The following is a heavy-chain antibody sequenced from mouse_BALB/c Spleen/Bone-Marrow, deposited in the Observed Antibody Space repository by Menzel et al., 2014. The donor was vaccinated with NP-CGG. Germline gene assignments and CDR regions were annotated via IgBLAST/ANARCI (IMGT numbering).Heavy chain of an antibody. Sequence: DVKLQESGPDLVKPSQSLSLPCTVTGYYITSGYSWHWIRQFPGNKLEWMGYIHYSGSTNYNPSLKSRISITRDTSKNQFFLQLNSVTTEDTATYYCARSDYDAWFAYWGQGTLVTVSA. CDR2: IHYSGST. D-gene: IGHD2-4*01. CDR1: GYYITSGYS. CDR3: ARSDYDAWFAY. V-gene: IGHV3-1*02. J-gene: IGHJ3*01.